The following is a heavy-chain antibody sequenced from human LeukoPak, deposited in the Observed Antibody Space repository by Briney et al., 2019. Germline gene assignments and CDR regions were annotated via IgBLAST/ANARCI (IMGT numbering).Heavy chain of an antibody. Sequence: SETLSLTCTVYGESFSGYYWTWIRQPPGKGLEWIGEISHSGSTNYNPSLKSRVTMSVDTSKKQFSLKLNSVTAADTAVYYCARGRYCSGGSCYYYWGQGTLVTVSS. V-gene: IGHV4-34*01. J-gene: IGHJ4*02. CDR3: ARGRYCSGGSCYYY. CDR1: GESFSGYY. CDR2: ISHSGST. D-gene: IGHD2-15*01.